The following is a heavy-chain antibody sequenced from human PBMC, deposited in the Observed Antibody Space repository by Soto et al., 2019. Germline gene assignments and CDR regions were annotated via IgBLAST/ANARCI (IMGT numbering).Heavy chain of an antibody. D-gene: IGHD6-19*01. CDR2: INHSGST. CDR3: ARGRSGWNRAFDI. Sequence: SETRSLTCAVYGGSFSGYYWSWIRQPPGKGMEWIGEINHSGSTNYNPSLKSRVTISVDTSKNQFSLKLSSVTAADTAVYYCARGRSGWNRAFDIWGQGTMVTV. J-gene: IGHJ3*02. CDR1: GGSFSGYY. V-gene: IGHV4-34*01.